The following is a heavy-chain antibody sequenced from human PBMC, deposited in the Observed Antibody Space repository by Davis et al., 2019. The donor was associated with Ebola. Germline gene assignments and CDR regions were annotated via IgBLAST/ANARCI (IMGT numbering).Heavy chain of an antibody. V-gene: IGHV1-8*01. Sequence: ASVKVSCKASGYTFTSYDINWVRQATGQGLEWMGWMNPNSGNTGYAQKFQGRVTMTRNTSISTAYMELSSLRSEDTAVYYCARIIPWWNYADYYYGLDVWGHGTTVTVS. D-gene: IGHD1-7*01. J-gene: IGHJ6*02. CDR1: GYTFTSYD. CDR2: MNPNSGNT. CDR3: ARIIPWWNYADYYYGLDV.